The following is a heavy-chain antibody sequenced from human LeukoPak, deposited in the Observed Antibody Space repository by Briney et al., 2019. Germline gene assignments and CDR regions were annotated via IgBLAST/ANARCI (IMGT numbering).Heavy chain of an antibody. CDR2: MYTSGGT. Sequence: SETLSLTCTVSGGSGFSGSYYWTWIRQPPGRGLQWIGRMYTSGGTNYNPSLRSRVTISGDTSKNQFSLKSKSVTASDTALYYCVRGRWVPEYCSRTSCPNDAFDIWGQGTMVTVSS. V-gene: IGHV4-61*02. CDR3: VRGRWVPEYCSRTSCPNDAFDI. D-gene: IGHD2-2*01. J-gene: IGHJ3*02. CDR1: GGSGFSGSYY.